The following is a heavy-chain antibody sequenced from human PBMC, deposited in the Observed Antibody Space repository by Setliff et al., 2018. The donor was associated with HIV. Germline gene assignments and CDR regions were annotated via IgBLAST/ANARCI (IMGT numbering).Heavy chain of an antibody. CDR1: GGSFSDYY. Sequence: PSETLSLTCAVYGGSFSDYYWSWIRQPPGKGPEWIGEINHSGSTNYNPALKSRVTISVDTSKNQFSLKLSSVTAADTAVYYCARDLTVTDNGMDVWGQGTTVTVSS. CDR3: ARDLTVTDNGMDV. J-gene: IGHJ6*02. V-gene: IGHV4-34*01. D-gene: IGHD4-4*01. CDR2: INHSGST.